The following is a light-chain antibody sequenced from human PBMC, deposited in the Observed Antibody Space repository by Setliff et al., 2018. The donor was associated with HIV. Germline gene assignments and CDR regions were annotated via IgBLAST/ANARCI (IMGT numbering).Light chain of an antibody. Sequence: ETVMTQSPATLSVSPGERITLSCRASESVRSNLAWYQQKPGQSPRLLIHGASTRATGIPARFSGSGSETEFTLTITSLQSEDSAVYYCQQYNSWPPWTFGQGTKVDIK. CDR1: ESVRSN. CDR3: QQYNSWPPWT. J-gene: IGKJ1*01. V-gene: IGKV3-15*01. CDR2: GAS.